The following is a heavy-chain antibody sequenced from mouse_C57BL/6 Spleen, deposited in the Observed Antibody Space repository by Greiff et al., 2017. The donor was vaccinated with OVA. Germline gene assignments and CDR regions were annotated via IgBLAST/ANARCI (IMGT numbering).Heavy chain of an antibody. J-gene: IGHJ4*01. Sequence: VKLMESGPGLVQPSQSLSITCTVSGFSLTSYGVHWVRQSPGKGLEWLGVIWSGGSTDYNAAFISRLSISKDNSKSQVFFKMNSLQADDTAIYYCARNPLYGSSPYYAMDYWGQGTSVTVSS. CDR2: IWSGGST. CDR1: GFSLTSYG. CDR3: ARNPLYGSSPYYAMDY. D-gene: IGHD1-1*01. V-gene: IGHV2-2*01.